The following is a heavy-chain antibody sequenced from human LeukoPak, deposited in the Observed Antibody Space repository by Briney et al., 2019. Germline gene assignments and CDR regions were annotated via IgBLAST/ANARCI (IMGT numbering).Heavy chain of an antibody. Sequence: GGSLRLSCAASGFTFSSYSMNWVRQAPGKGLEWVSSISSSSSYIYYADSVKGRFTISRDNAKNSLYLQMSSLRAEDTAVYYCARAEQLARYYFDYWGQGTLVTVSS. J-gene: IGHJ4*02. CDR1: GFTFSSYS. CDR2: ISSSSSYI. CDR3: ARAEQLARYYFDY. D-gene: IGHD6-6*01. V-gene: IGHV3-21*01.